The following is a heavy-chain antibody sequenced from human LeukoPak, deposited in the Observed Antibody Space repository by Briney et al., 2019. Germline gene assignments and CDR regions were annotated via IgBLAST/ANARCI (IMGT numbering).Heavy chain of an antibody. D-gene: IGHD6-6*01. CDR2: ISGYNGNT. V-gene: IGHV1-18*01. Sequence: GASVKVSCKASGYNFNDYGITWVRQAPGQGLEWMGWISGYNGNTYHAPNLQDRITVTADTSTSTAYLEVKSLTSDDTAMYYCARDFKYSSSRAAGYWGQGTLVTVSS. CDR3: ARDFKYSSSRAAGY. CDR1: GYNFNDYG. J-gene: IGHJ4*02.